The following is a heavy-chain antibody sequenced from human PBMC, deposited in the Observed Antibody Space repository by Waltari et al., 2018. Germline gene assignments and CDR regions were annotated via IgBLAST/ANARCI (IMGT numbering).Heavy chain of an antibody. J-gene: IGHJ4*02. CDR3: AAPYSYDSSGYALDY. CDR2: INPNRGGT. CDR1: GYTFTGYY. V-gene: IGHV1-2*02. Sequence: QVQLVQSGAEVKKPGASVKVSCKASGYTFTGYYMHWVRQAPGQGLEWMGWINPNRGGTNYAQKFQGRVTMTRDTSISTAYMELSRLRSDDTAVYYCAAPYSYDSSGYALDYWGQGTLVTVSS. D-gene: IGHD3-22*01.